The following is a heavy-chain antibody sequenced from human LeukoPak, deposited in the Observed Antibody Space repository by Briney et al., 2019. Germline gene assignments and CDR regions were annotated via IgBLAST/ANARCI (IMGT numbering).Heavy chain of an antibody. J-gene: IGHJ5*02. D-gene: IGHD6-6*01. CDR3: ARRSGRIAARPGVSWFDP. Sequence: SETLSLTCAVYGGSFSGYYWSWIRQPPGKGLEWIGEINHSGSTNYNPSLKSRVIISVDTSKNQFSLKLSSVTAADTAVYYCARRSGRIAARPGVSWFDPWGQGTLVTVSS. V-gene: IGHV4-34*01. CDR2: INHSGST. CDR1: GGSFSGYY.